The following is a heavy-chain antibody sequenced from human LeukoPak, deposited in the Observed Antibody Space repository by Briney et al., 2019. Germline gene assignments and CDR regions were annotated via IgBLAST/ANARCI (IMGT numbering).Heavy chain of an antibody. V-gene: IGHV3-66*01. Sequence: GGSPRLSCAASGFTVSTNYMTWVRQAPGKGLAWVSVLYSGGTTYYADSEKGRFSISRDNSKNTLYLQMNSLRAEDTAVYYCARYDYGRSGFDYWGQGTLITVSS. CDR1: GFTVSTNY. D-gene: IGHD5-12*01. CDR3: ARYDYGRSGFDY. CDR2: LYSGGTT. J-gene: IGHJ4*02.